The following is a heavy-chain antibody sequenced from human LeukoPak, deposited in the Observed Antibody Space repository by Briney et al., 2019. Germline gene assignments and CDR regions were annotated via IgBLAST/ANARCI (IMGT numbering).Heavy chain of an antibody. J-gene: IGHJ6*03. CDR2: ISGSGGST. CDR3: AKVPAPNYYYYMDV. CDR1: GFTFSSYA. V-gene: IGHV3-23*01. Sequence: GGSLRLSCAASGFTFSSYAMSWVRQAPGKGLEWVSAISGSGGSTYYADSVKGRFTISRDNSKNTLYLQMNSLRAEDTAVYYRAKVPAPNYYYYMDVWGKGTTVTVSS.